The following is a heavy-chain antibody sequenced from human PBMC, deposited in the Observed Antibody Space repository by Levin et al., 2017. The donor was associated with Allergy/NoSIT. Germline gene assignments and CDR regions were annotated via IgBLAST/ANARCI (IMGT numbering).Heavy chain of an antibody. CDR2: INYNGDT. V-gene: IGHV4-34*01. J-gene: IGHJ4*02. CDR3: TRISFKGTSPNY. Sequence: MPSETLSLTCAVYGGSLNGHFWSWIRQPPGKGLEWIGEINYNGDTDYNPSLKSRVTISLDMSKNQFSLRLTSVTAADTATYFCTRISFKGTSPNYWGQGVLVAVSS. CDR1: GGSLNGHF. D-gene: IGHD2/OR15-2a*01.